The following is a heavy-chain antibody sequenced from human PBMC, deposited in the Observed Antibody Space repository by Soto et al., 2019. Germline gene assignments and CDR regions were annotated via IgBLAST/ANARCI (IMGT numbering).Heavy chain of an antibody. CDR1: GFPFSNAW. CDR3: TTERPDTPMVFDY. D-gene: IGHD5-18*01. V-gene: IGHV3-15*01. CDR2: IKSKTGGGTT. Sequence: GGSLRLSCAASGFPFSNAWMSWVRQAPGKGMEWVGRIKSKTGGGTTDYAAPVKGRFTISRDDSKNTLYLQMNNLKTDGTVIYYRTTERPDTPMVFDYWGQGTLVTVSS. J-gene: IGHJ4*02.